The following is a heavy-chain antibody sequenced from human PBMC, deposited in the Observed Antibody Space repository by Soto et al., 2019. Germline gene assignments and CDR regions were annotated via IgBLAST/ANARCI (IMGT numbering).Heavy chain of an antibody. J-gene: IGHJ3*02. CDR3: ARGCHSSSCLGAFDS. CDR2: IYYSGST. D-gene: IGHD6-13*01. Sequence: QVQLQESGPGLVKPSETLSLTCTVSGCSISSYYLSWIRQPPGKGLEWLVYIYYSGSTNYNPSLKSRVTISVDTSKNQFSLKMSSVTAADTAVYYCARGCHSSSCLGAFDSWGQGTMVTVSS. CDR1: GCSISSYY. V-gene: IGHV4-59*08.